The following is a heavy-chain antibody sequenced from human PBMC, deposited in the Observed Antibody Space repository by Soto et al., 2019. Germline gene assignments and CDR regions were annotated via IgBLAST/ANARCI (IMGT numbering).Heavy chain of an antibody. CDR1: GGSIISSSYY. D-gene: IGHD3-22*01. CDR3: AREGLFPSGPGGNYYYYGMDV. J-gene: IGHJ6*02. CDR2: IYYSGST. Sequence: PSETLSLTCTVSGGSIISSSYYWVWIRQPPGKGLEWIGSIYYSGSTYYNPSLKSRVTISVDTSKNQFSLKLSSVTAADTAVYYCAREGLFPSGPGGNYYYYGMDVWGQGTTVTVSS. V-gene: IGHV4-39*02.